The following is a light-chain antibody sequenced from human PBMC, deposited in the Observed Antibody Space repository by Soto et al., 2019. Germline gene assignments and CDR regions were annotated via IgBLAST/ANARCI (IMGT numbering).Light chain of an antibody. CDR3: SSYTSSNTVV. J-gene: IGLJ2*01. Sequence: QSALTQPASVSGSRGQSITISCTGTSSDIGGYNYVSWYQQHPDNPGKAPKLMIYDVSHRPSGVSNRFSGSKSGNTASLTISGLQAEDEADYYCSSYTSSNTVVFGGGTKLTVL. V-gene: IGLV2-14*03. CDR1: SSDIGGYNY. CDR2: DVS.